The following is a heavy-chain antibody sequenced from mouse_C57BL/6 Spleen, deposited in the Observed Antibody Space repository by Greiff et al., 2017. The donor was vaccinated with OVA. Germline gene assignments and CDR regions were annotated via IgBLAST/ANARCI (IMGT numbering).Heavy chain of an antibody. CDR2: INYDGSST. CDR3: ARGQLRLGAMDY. CDR1: GFTFSDYY. V-gene: IGHV5-16*01. J-gene: IGHJ4*01. D-gene: IGHD3-2*02. Sequence: DVKLVESEGGLVQPGSSMKLSCTASGFTFSDYYMAWVRQVPEKGLEWVANINYDGSSTYYLDSLKSRFIISRDNAKNILYLQMSSLKSEDTATYYCARGQLRLGAMDYWGQGTSVTVSS.